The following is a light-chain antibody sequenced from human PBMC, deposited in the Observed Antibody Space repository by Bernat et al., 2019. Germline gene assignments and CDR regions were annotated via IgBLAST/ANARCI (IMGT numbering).Light chain of an antibody. CDR3: QSYDSSVWV. CDR1: SGSIAGHY. J-gene: IGLJ3*02. Sequence: NFMLTQPHSVSESPGKTVTISCSRSSGSIAGHYVQWYQQRPGSAPTTVMYEDNQRPYGVPDRFSGSIDRSSNSASLTISGLKTEDEADYYCQSYDSSVWVFGGGTKLTVL. CDR2: EDN. V-gene: IGLV6-57*04.